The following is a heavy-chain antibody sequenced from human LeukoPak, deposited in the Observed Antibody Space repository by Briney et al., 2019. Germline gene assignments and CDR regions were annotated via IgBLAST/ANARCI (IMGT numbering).Heavy chain of an antibody. CDR1: GGTFSSYA. CDR3: ARDQLDSNYVSSLYLDY. CDR2: IIPIFGTA. J-gene: IGHJ4*02. V-gene: IGHV1-69*13. D-gene: IGHD4-11*01. Sequence: SVKVSCKASGGTFSSYAISWVRQAPGQGLEWMGGIIPIFGTANYARKFQGRVTITADESTSTAYMELSSLRSEDTAVYYCARDQLDSNYVSSLYLDYWGQGTLVTVSS.